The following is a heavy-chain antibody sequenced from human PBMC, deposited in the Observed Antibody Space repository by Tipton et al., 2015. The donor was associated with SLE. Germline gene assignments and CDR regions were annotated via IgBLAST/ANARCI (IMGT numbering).Heavy chain of an antibody. Sequence: TLSLTCAVYGGSFSGFYWSWFRQPPGKGLEWIGEINHSGSTNYNPSLKSRVTTSVDTSKNHFSLKLSSVTAADTAVYYCARRGIYGSGSYYPPFDYWGQGMLVTVSS. CDR1: GGSFSGFY. J-gene: IGHJ4*02. V-gene: IGHV4-34*01. CDR3: ARRGIYGSGSYYPPFDY. CDR2: INHSGST. D-gene: IGHD3-10*01.